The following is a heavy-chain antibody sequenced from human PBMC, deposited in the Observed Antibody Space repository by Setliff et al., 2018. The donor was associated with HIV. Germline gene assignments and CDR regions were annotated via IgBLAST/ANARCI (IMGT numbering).Heavy chain of an antibody. D-gene: IGHD2-15*01. J-gene: IGHJ4*02. CDR3: ARDHGDWWWFFDS. CDR1: GFPFDRSA. Sequence: GGSLRLSCAASGFPFDRSAMTWVRQAPRKGPECVSVISANGGASKYADSVAGRFTISRDNSKNTLYLQMESLRAEDTAVYYCARDHGDWWWFFDSWGQGTRVTVSS. CDR2: ISANGGAS. V-gene: IGHV3-23*01.